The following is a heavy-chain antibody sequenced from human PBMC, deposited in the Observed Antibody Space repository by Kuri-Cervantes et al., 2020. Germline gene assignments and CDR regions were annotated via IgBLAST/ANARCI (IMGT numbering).Heavy chain of an antibody. CDR1: GFTFSRYW. D-gene: IGHD4-17*01. J-gene: IGHJ3*02. CDR2: IKQDGSEK. Sequence: GGSLRLSCAASGFTFSRYWMNWVRQAPGKGLEWVANIKQDGSEKYYVDSVKGRFTISRDNAKNSLYLQMNSLRAEDTAVYYCARGHDYGDYGNAFDIWGQGTMVTVSS. CDR3: ARGHDYGDYGNAFDI. V-gene: IGHV3-7*04.